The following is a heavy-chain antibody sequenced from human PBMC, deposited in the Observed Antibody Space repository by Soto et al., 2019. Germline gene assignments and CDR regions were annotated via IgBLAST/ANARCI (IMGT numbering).Heavy chain of an antibody. V-gene: IGHV4-30-4*01. CDR3: ARAPPFSGGNSESDY. Sequence: SETLSLTCTVSGGSISSGDYYWSWIRQPPGKGLEWIGYIYYSGSTYYNPSLKSRVTISVDTSKNQFSLKLSSVTAADTAVYYCARAPPFSGGNSESDYWGQGTLGTGSS. D-gene: IGHD2-21*02. J-gene: IGHJ4*02. CDR2: IYYSGST. CDR1: GGSISSGDYY.